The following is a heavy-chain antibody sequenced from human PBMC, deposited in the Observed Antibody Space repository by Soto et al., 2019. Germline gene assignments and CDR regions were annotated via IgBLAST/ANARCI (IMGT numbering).Heavy chain of an antibody. J-gene: IGHJ6*02. CDR3: ARGGYGMDV. CDR2: ISAYNGNT. V-gene: IGHV1-18*01. Sequence: QVQLVQSGAEVKKPGASVTVSCKASGYTFNTYAITWVRQAPGQGLEWMGWISAYNGNTKYEQKLQGRVTMTTDTSTTTAYMELRGLRSDETAIYYCARGGYGMDVWGQGTKVTVSS. CDR1: GYTFNTYA.